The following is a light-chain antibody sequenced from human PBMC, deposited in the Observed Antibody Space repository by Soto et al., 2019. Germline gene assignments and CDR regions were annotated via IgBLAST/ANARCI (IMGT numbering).Light chain of an antibody. CDR1: ESISRH. V-gene: IGKV1-39*01. Sequence: DIQMTQSPSSLSASVADRVTITCRASESISRHLNWYQQKPGKAPKLLIYAASSLQNGVPSRFSGSGSGTDFTLTISNLQPEDFATYYCQQSYSTLSITFGQGTRLEIK. CDR3: QQSYSTLSIT. J-gene: IGKJ5*01. CDR2: AAS.